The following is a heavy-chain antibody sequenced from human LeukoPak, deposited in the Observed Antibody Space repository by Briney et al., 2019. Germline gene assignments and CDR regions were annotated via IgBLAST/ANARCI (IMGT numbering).Heavy chain of an antibody. V-gene: IGHV5-51*01. D-gene: IGHD2-2*01. CDR1: GYSFTTYW. CDR2: IYPGDSDT. J-gene: IGHJ4*02. CDR3: ARRQGCSSTSCPPDY. Sequence: GQSLKISCRGSGYSFTTYWIGWVRQMPGKGLEWMGIIYPGDSDTRYTPSFQGQVTMSADKSINTAYLQWSSPKASDTAMYYCARRQGCSSTSCPPDYWGQGTRVIVSA.